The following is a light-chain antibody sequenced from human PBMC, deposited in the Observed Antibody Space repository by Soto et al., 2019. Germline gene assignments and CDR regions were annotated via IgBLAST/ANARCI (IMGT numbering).Light chain of an antibody. CDR3: SSYTSSNTLGV. CDR2: EVS. V-gene: IGLV2-14*01. CDR1: SRDVGGSNY. J-gene: IGLJ3*02. Sequence: QSALIQPASVSGSPGQSITISCTGTSRDVGGSNYVSWYQHHPHRAPKLLIYEVSYRPSGVSSRFSGSKSGNTASLTISGLQAEDEADYYCSSYTSSNTLGVFGVGTKLTVL.